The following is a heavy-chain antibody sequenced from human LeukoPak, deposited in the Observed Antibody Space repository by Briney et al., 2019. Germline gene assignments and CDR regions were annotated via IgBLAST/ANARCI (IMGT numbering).Heavy chain of an antibody. CDR2: ISGSGGST. CDR1: GFTFSSYA. D-gene: IGHD5-12*01. Sequence: GRSLRLSCAASGFTFSSYAMSWVRQAPGKGLEWVSAISGSGGSTYYADSVKGRFTISRDNSKNTLFLQMNSLRAEDTAVYYCAKDGPSGYDFNYWGQGTLVTVSS. V-gene: IGHV3-23*01. CDR3: AKDGPSGYDFNY. J-gene: IGHJ4*02.